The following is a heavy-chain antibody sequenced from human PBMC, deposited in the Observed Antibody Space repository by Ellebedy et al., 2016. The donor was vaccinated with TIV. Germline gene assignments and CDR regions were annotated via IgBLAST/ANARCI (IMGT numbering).Heavy chain of an antibody. CDR1: GFIFSSYN. J-gene: IGHJ4*02. CDR3: AKAIRVGATSLYFDY. V-gene: IGHV3-21*06. CDR2: ISSGSSYV. Sequence: GGSLRLXXAASGFIFSSYNMNWVRQAPGKGQEWVSSISSGSSYVYYADSVKGRFTISRDNAKNSLYLHMNSLRAEDTAVYYCAKAIRVGATSLYFDYWGQGTLVTVSS. D-gene: IGHD1-26*01.